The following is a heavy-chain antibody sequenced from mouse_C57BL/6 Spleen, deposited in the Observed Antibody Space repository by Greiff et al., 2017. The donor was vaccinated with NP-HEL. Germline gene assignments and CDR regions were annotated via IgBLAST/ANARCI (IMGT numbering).Heavy chain of an antibody. V-gene: IGHV5-9-1*02. J-gene: IGHJ1*03. D-gene: IGHD1-1*01. Sequence: EVQRVESGEGLVKPGGSLKLSCAASGFTFSSYAVSWVRQTPEKRLEWVAYISSGGDYIYYADTVKGRFTISRDNARNTLYLQMSSLKSEDTAMYYCTRAPYYDWYFDVWGTGTTVTVSS. CDR1: GFTFSSYA. CDR2: ISSGGDYI. CDR3: TRAPYYDWYFDV.